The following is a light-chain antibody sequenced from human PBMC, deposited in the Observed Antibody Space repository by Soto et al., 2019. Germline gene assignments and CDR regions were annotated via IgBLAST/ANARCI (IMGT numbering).Light chain of an antibody. CDR1: GSDVGAYNY. CDR3: SSYTSSSTSYV. V-gene: IGLV2-14*01. CDR2: DVS. Sequence: QSVLTQPASVSGSPGRSITISCAGTGSDVGAYNYVSWYQQHPGKAPKLMIYDVSNRPSGVSNRFSGSKSGNTASLTISGLQAEDEADYYCSSYTSSSTSYVFGTGTKVTVL. J-gene: IGLJ1*01.